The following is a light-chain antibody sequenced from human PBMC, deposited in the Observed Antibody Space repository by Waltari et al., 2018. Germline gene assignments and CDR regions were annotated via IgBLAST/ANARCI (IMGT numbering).Light chain of an antibody. Sequence: QSVLTQPASVSGSPGQSITISCTGSRSDVGNYNFVSCYQQHPDEAPKLVIYEGSKRPSGISIRFSGSKSGNTASLTISRLQAEDEADYFCCSYAGSRTPWVFGGGTRVTVL. J-gene: IGLJ3*02. CDR1: RSDVGNYNF. CDR2: EGS. CDR3: CSYAGSRTPWV. V-gene: IGLV2-23*01.